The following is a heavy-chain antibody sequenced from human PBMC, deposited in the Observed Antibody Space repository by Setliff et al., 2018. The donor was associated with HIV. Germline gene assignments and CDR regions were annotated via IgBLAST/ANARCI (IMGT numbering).Heavy chain of an antibody. CDR1: GGTFSSYA. D-gene: IGHD2-15*01. Sequence: SVKVSCKASGGTFSSYAISWVRQAPGQGLEWMGGITPIFGAANYAQKFQGRVTITADESTSTAYMELSSLRSEDTAVYYCARGDTPSYYYYYYMDVWGKGTTVTVSS. CDR2: ITPIFGAA. J-gene: IGHJ6*03. V-gene: IGHV1-69*13. CDR3: ARGDTPSYYYYYYMDV.